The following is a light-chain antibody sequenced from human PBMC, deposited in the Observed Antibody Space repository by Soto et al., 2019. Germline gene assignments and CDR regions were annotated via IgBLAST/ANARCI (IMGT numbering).Light chain of an antibody. Sequence: QSVLTQPASVSGSPGQSITISCTGTSSDIGSYDYVSWYQQHPGKAPNLIIYEVTDRPSGVSNRFSGSKSGNTASLTISGLQAEDEADYYCSSFTSTTTRIFGSVKKVTV. CDR1: SSDIGSYDY. J-gene: IGLJ1*01. V-gene: IGLV2-14*01. CDR2: EVT. CDR3: SSFTSTTTRI.